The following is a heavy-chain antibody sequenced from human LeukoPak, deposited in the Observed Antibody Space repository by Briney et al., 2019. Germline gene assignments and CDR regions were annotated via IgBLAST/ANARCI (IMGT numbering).Heavy chain of an antibody. CDR3: ARASGDFYFDY. J-gene: IGHJ4*02. CDR1: GGSISNSY. CDR2: IYHTGST. D-gene: IGHD4-17*01. V-gene: IGHV4-59*01. Sequence: SETLSLTCTVSGGSISNSYWSWLRQPPGKGLEWIGYIYHTGSTNYNPSLKSRVTISVDTSKNQFSLKLSAVTAADTAVYYCARASGDFYFDYWGQGTLVTVSS.